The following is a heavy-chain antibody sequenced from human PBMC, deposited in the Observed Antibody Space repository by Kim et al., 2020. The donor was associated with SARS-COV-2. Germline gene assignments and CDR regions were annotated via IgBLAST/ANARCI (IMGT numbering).Heavy chain of an antibody. Sequence: SETLSLTCTVSGGSISSYYWSWIRQPAGKGLEWIGRIYTSGSTNYNPSLKSRVTMSVDTSKNQFSLKLSSVTAADTAVYYCARTLSPYYYGSGTLYGMDVWGQRATVTVSS. V-gene: IGHV4-4*07. J-gene: IGHJ6*02. D-gene: IGHD3-10*01. CDR2: IYTSGST. CDR3: ARTLSPYYYGSGTLYGMDV. CDR1: GGSISSYY.